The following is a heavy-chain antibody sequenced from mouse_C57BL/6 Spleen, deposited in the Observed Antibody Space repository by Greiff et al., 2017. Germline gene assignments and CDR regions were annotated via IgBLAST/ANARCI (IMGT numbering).Heavy chain of an antibody. J-gene: IGHJ2*01. CDR2: INPGSGGT. CDR3: ARAGTTSYFDY. CDR1: GYAFTNYL. Sequence: VQLQQSGAELVRPGTSVKVSCKASGYAFTNYLIEWVKQRPGQGLEWIGVINPGSGGTNYNEKFKGKATLTADKSSSTAYMQISSLTSEDSAVYVCARAGTTSYFDYWGQGTTLTVSS. V-gene: IGHV1-54*01. D-gene: IGHD3-3*01.